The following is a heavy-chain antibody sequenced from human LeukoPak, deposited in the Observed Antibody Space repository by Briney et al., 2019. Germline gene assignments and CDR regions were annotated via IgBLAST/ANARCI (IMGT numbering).Heavy chain of an antibody. CDR3: AKESLRGHSYGFDN. V-gene: IGHV3-23*01. J-gene: IGHJ4*02. CDR2: ISSSDDTT. Sequence: GGSLRLSCAASGFPFSAYAMSWVRQAPGKGLEWVSAISSSDDTTYYAGSVRGRFTISRDNSKNTLYLQMNSLRPGDTALYYCAKESLRGHSYGFDNWGQGTLVTVSS. D-gene: IGHD5-18*01. CDR1: GFPFSAYA.